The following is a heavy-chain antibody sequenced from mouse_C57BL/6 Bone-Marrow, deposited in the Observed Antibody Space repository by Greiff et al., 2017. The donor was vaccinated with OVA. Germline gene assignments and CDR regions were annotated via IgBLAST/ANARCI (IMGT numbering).Heavy chain of an antibody. CDR1: GYTFTSYW. CDR3: ARGTSNYPWFAY. Sequence: VKLQESGAELVKPGASVKLSCKASGYTFTSYWMHWVKQRPGQGLEWIGMIHPNSGSTNYNEKFKSKATLTVDKSSSTAYMQLSSLTSEDSAVYYCARGTSNYPWFAYWGQGTLVTVSA. V-gene: IGHV1-64*01. J-gene: IGHJ3*01. CDR2: IHPNSGST. D-gene: IGHD2-5*01.